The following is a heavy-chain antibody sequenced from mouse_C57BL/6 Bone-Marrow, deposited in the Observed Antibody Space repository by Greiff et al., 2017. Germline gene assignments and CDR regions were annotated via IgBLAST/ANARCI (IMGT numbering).Heavy chain of an antibody. CDR3: ASGAY. CDR1: GFSFTSYG. CDR2: IWGVGST. J-gene: IGHJ3*01. Sequence: QVQLKQSGPGLVAPSQSLSITCTVSGFSFTSYGVDWVRQSPGKGLEWLGVIWGVGSTNYNSALKSRLSISKDNSKSQVFLKMNSLQTDDTAMYYCASGAYWGQGTLVTVSA. V-gene: IGHV2-6*01.